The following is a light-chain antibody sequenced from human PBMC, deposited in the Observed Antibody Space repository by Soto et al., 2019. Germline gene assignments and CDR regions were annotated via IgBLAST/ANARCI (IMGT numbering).Light chain of an antibody. CDR3: QQSYITPLT. CDR1: QTISSY. Sequence: DIQMTQSPSSLSASVGDKVTITCRASQTISSYLNWYQQKPGKAPELLISAASSLQSGVPSRFSDSESGTDFTLTIRSLQPEDFATYYCQQSYITPLTCGGRTKVEIK. V-gene: IGKV1-39*01. J-gene: IGKJ4*01. CDR2: AAS.